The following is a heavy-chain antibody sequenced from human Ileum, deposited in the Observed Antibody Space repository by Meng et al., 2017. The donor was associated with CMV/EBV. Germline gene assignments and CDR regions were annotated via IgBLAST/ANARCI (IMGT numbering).Heavy chain of an antibody. J-gene: IGHJ5*02. CDR2: IYSGGST. V-gene: IGHV3-53*05. D-gene: IGHD3-3*01. CDR1: GFTVSSNY. Sequence: GSLKISCAASGFTVSSNYMSWVRQAPGKGLEWVSVIYSGGSTYYADSVKGRFTISRDNSKNTLYLQMNSLRAEDTAMYYCAKDWSGNYNWFNPWGQGTLVTVSS. CDR3: AKDWSGNYNWFNP.